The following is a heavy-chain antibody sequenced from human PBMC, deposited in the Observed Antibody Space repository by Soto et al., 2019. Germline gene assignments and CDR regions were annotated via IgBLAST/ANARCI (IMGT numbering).Heavy chain of an antibody. V-gene: IGHV4-34*01. D-gene: IGHD3-16*01. CDR1: GESFSPYY. J-gene: IGHJ4*02. Sequence: QVQLQQWGTGLLKPSETLSLSCAVYGESFSPYYWAWIRQPPGKGLEWIGETHHSGSTTYSPSLMSRVSISIDTSRNQSSLKLRAVPAADTGVYYCANRLGSFWGQGTLVTVSS. CDR3: ANRLGSF. CDR2: THHSGST.